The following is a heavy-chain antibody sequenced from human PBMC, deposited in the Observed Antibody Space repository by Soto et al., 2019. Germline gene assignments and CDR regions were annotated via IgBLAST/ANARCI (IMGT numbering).Heavy chain of an antibody. D-gene: IGHD1-26*01. V-gene: IGHV3-74*01. CDR3: ARVATGSWFFDS. CDR2: LNGDGSRT. Sequence: EVQLVESGGGLVQPGGSLRLSCAASGFTFSTYWMHWVRQVPGKGLVWVSRLNGDGSRTSYADSVKGRFTISRDNAENTVYLQMNSLRAEDTAVYYCARVATGSWFFDSWGQGTLVTVSS. J-gene: IGHJ4*02. CDR1: GFTFSTYW.